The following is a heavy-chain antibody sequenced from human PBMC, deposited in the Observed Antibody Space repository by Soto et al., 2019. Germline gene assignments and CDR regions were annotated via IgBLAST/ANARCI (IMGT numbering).Heavy chain of an antibody. J-gene: IGHJ6*02. Sequence: GGSLILSCIGSGFTFVDHAMSWFRQAPGKGLEWVGFIRSKAYGGTTEYAASVKGRFTISRDDSNSIAYLQMNSLKTEDTAVYYCQYQLLTYYYGMXVWGQGTTVXVSS. CDR2: IRSKAYGGTT. CDR3: QYQLLTYYYGMXV. CDR1: GFTFVDHA. D-gene: IGHD2-2*01. V-gene: IGHV3-49*03.